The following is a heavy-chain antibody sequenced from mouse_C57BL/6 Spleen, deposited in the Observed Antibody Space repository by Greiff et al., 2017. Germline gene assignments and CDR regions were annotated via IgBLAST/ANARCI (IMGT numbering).Heavy chain of an antibody. CDR2: IRSGSSTI. Sequence: EVQVVESGGGLVKPGGSLKLSCAASGFTFSDYGMHWVRQAPEKGLEWVAYIRSGSSTIYYADTVKGRFTISRDNAKNTLFLQMTSLRSEDTAMYYCARNWDWYFDVWGTGTTVTVSS. CDR1: GFTFSDYG. V-gene: IGHV5-17*01. CDR3: ARNWDWYFDV. J-gene: IGHJ1*03. D-gene: IGHD4-1*01.